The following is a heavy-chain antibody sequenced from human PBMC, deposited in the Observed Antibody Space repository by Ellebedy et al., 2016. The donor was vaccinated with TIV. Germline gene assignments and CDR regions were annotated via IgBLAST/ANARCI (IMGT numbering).Heavy chain of an antibody. Sequence: PGGSLRLSCAASGFTFSSYAMSRVRQAPGKGLEWVSVTYSGGSTYYADSVKGRFTISRDNSKNTLYLQMNSLRAEDTAVYYGGNPPAAGQYYGMDVWGQGTTVTVSS. CDR3: GNPPAAGQYYGMDV. CDR1: GFTFSSYA. CDR2: TYSGGST. J-gene: IGHJ6*02. V-gene: IGHV3-23*03. D-gene: IGHD6-13*01.